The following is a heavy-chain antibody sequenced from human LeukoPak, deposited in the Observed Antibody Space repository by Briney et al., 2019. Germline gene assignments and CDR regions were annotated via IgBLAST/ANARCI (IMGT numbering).Heavy chain of an antibody. Sequence: ASVKVSCKASGYTFTSYAMHWVRQAPGQRLEWMGWINAGNGNTKYSQKFQGRVTITRDTSASTAYMELSSLRSEDTAVYYCARADTAMVTFANPFDYWGQGTLVTVSS. CDR2: INAGNGNT. J-gene: IGHJ4*02. V-gene: IGHV1-3*01. D-gene: IGHD5-18*01. CDR1: GYTFTSYA. CDR3: ARADTAMVTFANPFDY.